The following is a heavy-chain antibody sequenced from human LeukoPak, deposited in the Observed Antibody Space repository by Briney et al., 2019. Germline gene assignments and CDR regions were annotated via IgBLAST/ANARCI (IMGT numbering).Heavy chain of an antibody. CDR3: VRQRGSTWFDY. CDR1: GFTFSSYA. V-gene: IGHV3-30-3*01. CDR2: ISYDGSNK. D-gene: IGHD2-2*01. J-gene: IGHJ4*02. Sequence: GRSLRLSCAASGFTFSSYAMHWVRQAPGKGLEWVAVISYDGSNKYYADSVKGRFTISRDNSKNTLYLQMNSLRADDTAAYYCVRQRGSTWFDYWGQGTLVTVSS.